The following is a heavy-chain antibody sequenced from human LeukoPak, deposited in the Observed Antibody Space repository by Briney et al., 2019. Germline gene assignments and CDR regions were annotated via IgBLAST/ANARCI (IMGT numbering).Heavy chain of an antibody. CDR1: GGSISSSNW. V-gene: IGHV4-4*02. CDR2: IYHSGST. Sequence: SGTLSLTCAVSGGSISSSNWWSWVRQPPGKGLEWIGEIYHSGSTNYNPSLKSRVTISVDKSKNQFSLKLSSVTAADTAVYYCARDLRDSSGYPDAFDIWGQGTMVTVSS. CDR3: ARDLRDSSGYPDAFDI. J-gene: IGHJ3*02. D-gene: IGHD3-22*01.